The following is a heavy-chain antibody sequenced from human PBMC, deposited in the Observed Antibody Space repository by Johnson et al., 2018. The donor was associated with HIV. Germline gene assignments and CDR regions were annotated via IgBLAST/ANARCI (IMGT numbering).Heavy chain of an antibody. J-gene: IGHJ3*02. CDR1: GFTFDDYT. CDR3: AKGGVAGAKGAFDI. V-gene: IGHV3-43*01. Sequence: QLVESGGVVVQPGGSLRLSCAASGFTFDDYTMHWVRQAPGKGLEWVSLISWDGGSTYYADSVKGRFTISRDNSKNSLYLQMNSLRPEDTALYYCAKGGVAGAKGAFDIWGQGTMVTVSS. D-gene: IGHD6-19*01. CDR2: ISWDGGST.